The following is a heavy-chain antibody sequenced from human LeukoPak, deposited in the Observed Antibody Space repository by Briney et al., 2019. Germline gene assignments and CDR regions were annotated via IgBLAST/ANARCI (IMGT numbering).Heavy chain of an antibody. CDR3: AREITAASFDP. Sequence: GGSLRLSCAASGFTFSRFWMTWFRQAPGKGLEWVSSISSSSSYIYYADSVKGRFTISRDNAKNSLYLQMNSLRAEDTAVYYCAREITAASFDPWGQGTLVTVSS. D-gene: IGHD6-13*01. CDR2: ISSSSSYI. J-gene: IGHJ5*02. V-gene: IGHV3-21*01. CDR1: GFTFSRFW.